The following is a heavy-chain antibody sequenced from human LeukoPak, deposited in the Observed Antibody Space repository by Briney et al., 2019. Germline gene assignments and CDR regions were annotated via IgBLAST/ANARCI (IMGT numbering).Heavy chain of an antibody. Sequence: GASVKVSCKASGYTFTGHYIHWVRQAPGQGLEWMGRINPNSGDTNYAQKFQGRVTVTRDTSISTAYMELTRLTYDDTAVYHCARARVSVSPSSDYWGQGTLVTVSS. D-gene: IGHD6-6*01. J-gene: IGHJ4*02. CDR1: GYTFTGHY. CDR2: INPNSGDT. V-gene: IGHV1-2*06. CDR3: ARARVSVSPSSDY.